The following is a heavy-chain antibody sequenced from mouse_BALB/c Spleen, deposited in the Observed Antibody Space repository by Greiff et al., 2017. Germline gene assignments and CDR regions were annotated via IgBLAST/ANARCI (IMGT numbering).Heavy chain of an antibody. CDR1: GFTFSDFY. V-gene: IGHV7-1*02. D-gene: IGHD1-1*01. Sequence: EVQLVESGGGLVQPGGSLRLSCATSGFTFSDFYMEWVRQPPGKRLEWIAASRNKANDYTTEYSASVKGRFIVSRDTSQSILYLQMNALRAEDTAIYYCARDAYITTVVPHWYFDVWGAGTTVTVSS. J-gene: IGHJ1*01. CDR2: SRNKANDYTT. CDR3: ARDAYITTVVPHWYFDV.